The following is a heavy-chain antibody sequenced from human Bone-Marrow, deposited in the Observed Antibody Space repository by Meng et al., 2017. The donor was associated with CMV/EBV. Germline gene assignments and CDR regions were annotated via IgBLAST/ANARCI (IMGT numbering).Heavy chain of an antibody. V-gene: IGHV3-64*02. CDR3: ARDHWEPRFCSSTTCYTDAFDI. J-gene: IGHJ3*02. CDR2: ISSNGGST. CDR1: GFTFSSYA. Sequence: GGSLRLSCAASGFTFSSYAMHWVRQAPGKGLEYVSAISSNGGSTYYADSVKGRFTISRDNSKNTLYLQMNSLRAEDTAVFYCARDHWEPRFCSSTTCYTDAFDIWGQGTMVTVSS. D-gene: IGHD2-2*02.